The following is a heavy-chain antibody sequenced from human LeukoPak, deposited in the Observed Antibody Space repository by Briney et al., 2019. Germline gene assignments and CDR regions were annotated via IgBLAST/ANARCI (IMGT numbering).Heavy chain of an antibody. CDR2: ISGSGGNT. J-gene: IGHJ4*02. V-gene: IGHV3-23*01. D-gene: IGHD3-9*01. CDR3: AKEAVDYDILTGYYTTGYFDY. Sequence: GGSLRLSCAASGFTFSSYAMSWVRQAPGKGLEWVSGISGSGGNTYYADSVKGRFTISRDNYKNTLYLQMSSLRAEDTAAYYCAKEAVDYDILTGYYTTGYFDYWGQGTLVTVSS. CDR1: GFTFSSYA.